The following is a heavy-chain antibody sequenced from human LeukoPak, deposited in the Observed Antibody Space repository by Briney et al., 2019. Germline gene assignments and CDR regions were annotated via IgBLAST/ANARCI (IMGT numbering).Heavy chain of an antibody. CDR3: ARVRGPYCSGGSCYEDY. CDR1: GYTFTSYG. CDR2: ISAYNGNT. J-gene: IGHJ4*02. V-gene: IGHV1-18*01. D-gene: IGHD2-15*01. Sequence: ASVKVSCKASGYTFTSYGISWVRQALGQGLEWMGWISAYNGNTNYAQKLQGRVTMTTDTSTSTAYMELRSLRSDDTAVYYCARVRGPYCSGGSCYEDYWGQGTLVTVSS.